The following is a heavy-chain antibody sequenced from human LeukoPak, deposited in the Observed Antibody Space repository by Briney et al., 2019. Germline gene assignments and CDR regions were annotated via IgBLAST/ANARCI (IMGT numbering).Heavy chain of an antibody. CDR1: GGSISSYY. Sequence: SETLSLTCTVSGGSISSYYWSWIRQPPGKGLEWIGYIYYSGSTNYNPSLKSRVTISVDTSKNQFSLKLSSVTAADTAVYYCTRVTAVLQGDEGPNPHFDYWGQGTLVTVSS. D-gene: IGHD3-10*01. V-gene: IGHV4-59*01. J-gene: IGHJ4*02. CDR3: TRVTAVLQGDEGPNPHFDY. CDR2: IYYSGST.